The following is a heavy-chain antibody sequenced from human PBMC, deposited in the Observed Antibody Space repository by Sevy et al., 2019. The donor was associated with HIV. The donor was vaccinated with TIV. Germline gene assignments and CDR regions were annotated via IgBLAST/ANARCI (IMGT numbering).Heavy chain of an antibody. CDR2: VYSSGRT. CDR3: ARDGIRRDYYHGMDV. D-gene: IGHD3-10*01. V-gene: IGHV4-61*02. Sequence: SETLSLTCTVSGDSMSSGSHWWSWIRQPAGKGLEWIGRVYSSGRTMYNSSLKSRVTMSVDTSKNQFSLMVSSLIAADTAIYYCARDGIRRDYYHGMDVWGQGSTVTVSS. CDR1: GDSMSSGSHW. J-gene: IGHJ6*02.